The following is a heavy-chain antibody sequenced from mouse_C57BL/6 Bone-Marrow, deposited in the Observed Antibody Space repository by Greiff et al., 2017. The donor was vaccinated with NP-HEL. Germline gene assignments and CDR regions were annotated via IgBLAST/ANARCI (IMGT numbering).Heavy chain of an antibody. J-gene: IGHJ2*01. CDR3: ARSTGSFDY. V-gene: IGHV1-69*01. CDR1: GYTFTSYL. D-gene: IGHD2-2*01. Sequence: QVQLQQPGAELVMPGASVKLSCNASGYTFTSYLMHWVKQRPGQGLEWIGEIDPSDSYTNYNQKFKGKSTLTVDKSSSTAYMQRRRLTSEDSAVYYGARSTGSFDYWGQGTTLTVSS. CDR2: IDPSDSYT.